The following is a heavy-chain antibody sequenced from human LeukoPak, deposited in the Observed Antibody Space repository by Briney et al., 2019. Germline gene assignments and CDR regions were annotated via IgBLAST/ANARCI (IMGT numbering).Heavy chain of an antibody. V-gene: IGHV3-23*01. J-gene: IGHJ4*02. D-gene: IGHD3-22*01. Sequence: GGSLRLSCVASGFPFTNYAMSWVRLAPGKGLEWVSAIGGSDGSTYYADSVKGRFTISRDNSKDTLYLQMNSLRAEDTAVYYCAKRDSSGSYPYYFDYWGQGTLVTVSS. CDR2: IGGSDGST. CDR1: GFPFTNYA. CDR3: AKRDSSGSYPYYFDY.